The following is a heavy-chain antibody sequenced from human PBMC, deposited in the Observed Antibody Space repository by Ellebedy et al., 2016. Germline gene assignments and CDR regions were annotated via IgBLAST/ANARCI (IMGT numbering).Heavy chain of an antibody. Sequence: SETLSLXXAVSGYSISSGYYWGWVRQPPGKGLEWIGSISHTGNTYYNPSLKSRVTFLLDTSKNQISLNLRSVTAADTGVYSCARRSYGGLVVPSWGQGTLVTVSS. J-gene: IGHJ5*02. CDR2: ISHTGNT. CDR1: GYSISSGYY. D-gene: IGHD4-23*01. V-gene: IGHV4-38-2*01. CDR3: ARRSYGGLVVPS.